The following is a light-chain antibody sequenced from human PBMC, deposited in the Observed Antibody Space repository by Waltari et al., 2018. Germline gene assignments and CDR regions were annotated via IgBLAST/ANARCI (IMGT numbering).Light chain of an antibody. V-gene: IGKV1-39*01. CDR1: QSVSTH. CDR2: SAS. Sequence: DIQMTQSPLSLSASVGDRVTVPCRARQSVSTHLNWYQHKPGKAPELLVYSASFLETGVPSRFSAGGSGTDFNFTITAVQPEDFATYYCQETYTPPWTFGPGTRLEIK. CDR3: QETYTPPWT. J-gene: IGKJ1*01.